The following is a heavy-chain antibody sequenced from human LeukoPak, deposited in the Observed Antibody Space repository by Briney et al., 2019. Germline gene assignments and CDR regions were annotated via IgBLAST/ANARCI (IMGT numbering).Heavy chain of an antibody. CDR2: IIPIFGTA. CDR1: GGTFSSYA. CDR3: AGIVVVTDAFDI. V-gene: IGHV1-69*05. Sequence: SVKVSCKASGGTFSSYAISWVRQAPGQGLEWMGRIIPIFGTANYAQKFQGRVTITTDESTSTAYMELSSLRSEDTAVYYCAGIVVVTDAFDIWGQGTMVTVSS. J-gene: IGHJ3*02. D-gene: IGHD3-22*01.